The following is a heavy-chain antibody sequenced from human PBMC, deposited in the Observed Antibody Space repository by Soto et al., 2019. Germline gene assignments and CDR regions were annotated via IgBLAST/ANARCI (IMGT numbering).Heavy chain of an antibody. CDR1: GGSISSGDYY. V-gene: IGHV4-30-4*01. CDR2: ISYSGRT. J-gene: IGHJ6*02. CDR3: SRRAGVRGAGVGGFGMDV. D-gene: IGHD3-10*01. Sequence: QVQLQESGPGLVKPSQTLSLTCTVSGGSISSGDYYWTWIRQTPGKGLEWIGCISYSGRTYYNPSLTRRVSVSVDTSKNPFSLKLTSVTAADTAMYYCSRRAGVRGAGVGGFGMDVWGQGTTVTVSS.